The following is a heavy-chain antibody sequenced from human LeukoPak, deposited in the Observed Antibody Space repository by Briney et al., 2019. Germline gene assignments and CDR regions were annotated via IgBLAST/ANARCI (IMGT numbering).Heavy chain of an antibody. CDR3: ATAKYSSGWYGAFDI. D-gene: IGHD6-19*01. CDR1: GYTFTRYC. CDR2: INPSGGST. V-gene: IGHV1-46*04. J-gene: IGHJ3*02. Sequence: ASVKVSCKASGYTFTRYCIHWVRQAPGQGLEWMGIINPSGGSTSYAQKLQGRVTMTEDTSTDTAYMELSSLRSEDAAVYYCATAKYSSGWYGAFDIWGQGTMVTVSS.